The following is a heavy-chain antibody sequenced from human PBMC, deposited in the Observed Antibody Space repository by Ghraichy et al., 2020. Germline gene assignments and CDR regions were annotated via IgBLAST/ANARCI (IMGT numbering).Heavy chain of an antibody. CDR2: INHSGST. CDR1: GGSFSGYY. Sequence: SETLSLTCAVYGGSFSGYYWSWIRQPPGKGLEWIGEINHSGSTNYNPSLKSRVTISVDTSKNQFSLKLSSVTAADTAVYYCARDTRWWGFDYWGQGTLVTVSS. D-gene: IGHD2-15*01. J-gene: IGHJ4*02. CDR3: ARDTRWWGFDY. V-gene: IGHV4-34*01.